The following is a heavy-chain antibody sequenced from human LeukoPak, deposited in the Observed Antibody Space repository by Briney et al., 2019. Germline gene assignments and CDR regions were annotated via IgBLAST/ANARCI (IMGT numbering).Heavy chain of an antibody. CDR3: ARDPSFWSGYFDY. V-gene: IGHV3-21*01. CDR1: GFTFSSYS. Sequence: KTGGSLRLSCAASGFTFSSYSMNWVRQAPGKGLEWVSSISSSSSYIYYADSVKGRFTISRDNSKNTLYLQMNSLRAEDTAVYYCARDPSFWSGYFDYWGQGTLVTVSS. J-gene: IGHJ4*02. CDR2: ISSSSSYI. D-gene: IGHD3-3*01.